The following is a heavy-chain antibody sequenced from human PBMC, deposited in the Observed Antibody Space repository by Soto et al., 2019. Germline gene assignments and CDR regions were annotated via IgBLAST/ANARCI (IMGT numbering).Heavy chain of an antibody. J-gene: IGHJ4*02. V-gene: IGHV3-30*18. D-gene: IGHD3-22*01. CDR3: AKGYYDSSGFDY. CDR2: ISYDGSNK. Sequence: QVQLVESWGGVVQPGRSLRLSCAASGFTFSSYGMHWVRQAPGNGLEWVAVISYDGSNKYYADSVKGRLTISRDNSKNTLYLQMNSLRAEDTAVYYRAKGYYDSSGFDYWGQGTLVTVSS. CDR1: GFTFSSYG.